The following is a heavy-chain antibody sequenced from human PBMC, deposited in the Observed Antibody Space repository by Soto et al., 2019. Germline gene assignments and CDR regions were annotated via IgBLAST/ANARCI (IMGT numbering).Heavy chain of an antibody. CDR2: IYYSGST. CDR1: GGSISSGGYY. D-gene: IGHD2-15*01. CDR3: ARGSISGYCSGGSCYPNNWFDP. J-gene: IGHJ5*02. Sequence: SETLSLTCTVSGGSISSGGYYWSWIRQHPGKGLEWIGYIYYSGSTYYNPSLKSRVTISVDTSKNQFSLKLSSVTAADTAVYYCARGSISGYCSGGSCYPNNWFDPWGQGTLVTVSS. V-gene: IGHV4-31*03.